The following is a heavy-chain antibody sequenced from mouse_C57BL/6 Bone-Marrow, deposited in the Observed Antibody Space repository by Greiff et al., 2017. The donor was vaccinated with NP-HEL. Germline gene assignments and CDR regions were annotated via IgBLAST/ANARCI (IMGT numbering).Heavy chain of an antibody. CDR1: GYTFTSYG. Sequence: VQVVESGAELARPGASVKLSCKASGYTFTSYGISWVKQRTGQGLEWIGEIYPRSGNTYYNEKFKGKATLTADKSSSTAYMELRGLASEDSAVYFCARAYYSDYLDYWGQGTTLTVSS. CDR3: ARAYYSDYLDY. CDR2: IYPRSGNT. V-gene: IGHV1-81*01. D-gene: IGHD2-12*01. J-gene: IGHJ2*01.